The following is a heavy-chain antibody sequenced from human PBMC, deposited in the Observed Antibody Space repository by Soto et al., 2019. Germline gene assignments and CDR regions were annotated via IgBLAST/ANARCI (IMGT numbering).Heavy chain of an antibody. CDR2: ISGSGGST. J-gene: IGHJ4*02. CDR1: GFTFRSYA. Sequence: PGGSLRLSCAASGFTFRSYAISWVRQAPGKGLEWVSAISGSGGSTYYADSVKGRFTISRDNSKNTLYLQMNSLRAEDTAVYYCAKGIVYYYDSSGYFAYWGQGTLVTVSS. CDR3: AKGIVYYYDSSGYFAY. D-gene: IGHD3-22*01. V-gene: IGHV3-23*01.